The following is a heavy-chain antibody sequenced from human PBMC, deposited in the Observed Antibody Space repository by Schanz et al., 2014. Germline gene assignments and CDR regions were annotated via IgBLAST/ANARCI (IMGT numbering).Heavy chain of an antibody. CDR2: IIPILGIA. CDR1: GGTFSSYT. V-gene: IGHV1-69*02. J-gene: IGHJ4*02. CDR3: ARGAVGDLHTDY. D-gene: IGHD3-10*01. Sequence: QVQLVQSEAEVKKPGSSVKVSCKASGGTFSSYTISWVRQAPGQGLEWMGRIIPILGIANYAQNFQGRVTITADKSTSTAYMELSSLRSEDTAVYYCARGAVGDLHTDYWGQGTLVTVSS.